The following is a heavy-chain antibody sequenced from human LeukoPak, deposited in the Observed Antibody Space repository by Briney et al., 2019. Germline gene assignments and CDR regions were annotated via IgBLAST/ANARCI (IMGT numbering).Heavy chain of an antibody. D-gene: IGHD6-13*01. CDR1: GGSISSSSYY. CDR3: ARHRVDIDRIAAADY. Sequence: SETLSLTCTVSGGSISSSSYYRGCIRQPPGKGLEWIGTIYYSGSTYYNPSLKSRVTISVDTSKNQFSLKLSSVTAADTAVYYCARHRVDIDRIAAADYWGQGTLVTVSS. V-gene: IGHV4-39*01. J-gene: IGHJ4*02. CDR2: IYYSGST.